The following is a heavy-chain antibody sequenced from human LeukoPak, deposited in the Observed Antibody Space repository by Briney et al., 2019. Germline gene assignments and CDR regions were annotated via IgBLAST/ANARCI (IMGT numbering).Heavy chain of an antibody. J-gene: IGHJ4*02. CDR2: IWYDGSNK. CDR1: GFTFSSYG. Sequence: GGSLRLSCAASGFTFSSYGMHWVRQAPGKGLEWVAVIWYDGSNKYYADSVKGRFTISRDNSKNTLYLQMNSLRAEDTAVYYCARDLKGDGYFDYWGQGTLVTVSS. D-gene: IGHD2-21*02. CDR3: ARDLKGDGYFDY. V-gene: IGHV3-33*01.